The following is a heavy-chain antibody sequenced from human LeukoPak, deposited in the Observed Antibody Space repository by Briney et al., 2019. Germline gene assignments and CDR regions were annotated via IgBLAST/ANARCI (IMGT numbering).Heavy chain of an antibody. J-gene: IGHJ4*02. V-gene: IGHV4-34*01. Sequence: SETLSLTCAVYGGSFSGYYWSWIRQPPGKGLEWIGGINHSGSTNYNPSLKSRVTISVDTSKNQFSLKLSSVTAADTAVYYCARGRYCSGGSCYSGFSDYWGQGTLVTVSS. CDR1: GGSFSGYY. CDR2: INHSGST. CDR3: ARGRYCSGGSCYSGFSDY. D-gene: IGHD2-15*01.